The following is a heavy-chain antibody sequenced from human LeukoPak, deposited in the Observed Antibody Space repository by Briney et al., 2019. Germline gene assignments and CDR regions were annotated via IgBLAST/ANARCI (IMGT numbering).Heavy chain of an antibody. CDR1: GFTFGSYS. Sequence: PGGSLRLSCAASGFTFGSYSMNWVRQAPGKGLEWVSSISTSSSYTYSADSVTSRFTISRDNAKHSLYLQMNSLRAEDTAVYYCARGRDCGGDCYSRYQVIADDYWGQGTLVTVSS. D-gene: IGHD2-21*01. J-gene: IGHJ4*02. CDR2: ISTSSSYT. CDR3: ARGRDCGGDCYSRYQVIADDY. V-gene: IGHV3-21*01.